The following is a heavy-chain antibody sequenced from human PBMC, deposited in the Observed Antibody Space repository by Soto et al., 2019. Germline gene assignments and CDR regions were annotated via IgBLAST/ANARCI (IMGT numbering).Heavy chain of an antibody. CDR1: GYTFTTHA. J-gene: IGHJ6*02. CDR2: INGGTGQA. V-gene: IGHV1-3*01. D-gene: IGHD1-1*01. Sequence: ASVKVSCKASGYTFTTHAMHWVRQAPGQSLEWMGWINGGTGQAKHSQRFQGRVNITRDTSASTAYMELSSLRSEDTAVYYCARGKGMEENYYYYGLDIWGQGTTVTVSS. CDR3: ARGKGMEENYYYYGLDI.